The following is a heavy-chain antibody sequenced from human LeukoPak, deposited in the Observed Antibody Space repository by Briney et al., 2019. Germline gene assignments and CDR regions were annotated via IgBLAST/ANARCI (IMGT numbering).Heavy chain of an antibody. V-gene: IGHV4-4*07. CDR1: GGSISSYY. CDR2: IYTSGST. Sequence: PSETLSLTCTVSGGSISSYYWIWIRQPAGKGLEWIGRIYTSGSTNYNPSLKSRVTMSVDTSKNQFSLKLSSVTAADTAVYYCARMGGYSRSFGVDYWGQGTLVTVSS. CDR3: ARMGGYSRSFGVDY. D-gene: IGHD6-6*01. J-gene: IGHJ4*02.